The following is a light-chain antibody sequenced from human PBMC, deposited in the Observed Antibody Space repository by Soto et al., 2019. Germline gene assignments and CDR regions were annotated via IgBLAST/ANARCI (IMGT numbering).Light chain of an antibody. CDR2: ESS. V-gene: IGKV3-11*01. CDR1: QSVSSY. CDR3: QQRSNWPPFT. Sequence: EIVLTQSPATLSLSPGERATLSCRASQSVSSYLAWYQQKPGQAPRLLIYESSNRATGIPARFSGSGSGTDFTLTISSLEAEDFAVYYYQQRSNWPPFTFGPGSKVDI. J-gene: IGKJ3*01.